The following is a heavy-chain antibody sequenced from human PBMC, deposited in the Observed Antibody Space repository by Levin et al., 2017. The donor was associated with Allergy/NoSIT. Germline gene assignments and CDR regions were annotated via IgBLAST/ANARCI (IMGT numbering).Heavy chain of an antibody. V-gene: IGHV1-24*01. Sequence: ASVKVSCKVSGYTLTELSMHWVRQAPGKGLEWMGGFDPEDGETIYAQKFQGRVTMTEDTSTDTAYMELSSLRSEDTAVYYCATALGYCSSTSCYVYFDYWGQGTLVTVSS. CDR2: FDPEDGET. J-gene: IGHJ4*02. CDR3: ATALGYCSSTSCYVYFDY. D-gene: IGHD2-2*01. CDR1: GYTLTELS.